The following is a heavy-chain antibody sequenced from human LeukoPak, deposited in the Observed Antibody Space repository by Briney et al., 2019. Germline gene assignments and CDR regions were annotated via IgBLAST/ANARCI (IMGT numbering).Heavy chain of an antibody. CDR3: AKDLIGCSGGSCYLGKNAFDI. CDR1: GFTFSSYS. V-gene: IGHV3-23*01. J-gene: IGHJ3*02. Sequence: GGSLRLSCAASGFTFSSYSMNWVRQAPGKGLEWVSPISGSGGSTYYADSVKGRFTISRDNSKNTLYLQMNSLRAEDTAVYYCAKDLIGCSGGSCYLGKNAFDIWGQGTMVTVSS. D-gene: IGHD2-15*01. CDR2: ISGSGGST.